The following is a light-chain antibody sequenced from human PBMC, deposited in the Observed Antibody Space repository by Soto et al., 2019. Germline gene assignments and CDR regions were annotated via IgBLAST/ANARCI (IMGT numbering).Light chain of an antibody. CDR1: QSVSSY. V-gene: IGKV3-11*01. Sequence: EIVLTQSPATLSLSPGERGTLSCRASQSVSSYLAWYQQKPGQAPRLLIYDASNRATGIPARFSGSGSGTDFTLTISSLEPEDFAVYYCQHYGSLVLTFGGGTKVEIK. CDR3: QHYGSLVLT. J-gene: IGKJ4*01. CDR2: DAS.